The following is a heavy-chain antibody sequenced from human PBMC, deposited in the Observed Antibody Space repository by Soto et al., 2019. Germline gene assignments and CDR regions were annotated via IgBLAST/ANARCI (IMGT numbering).Heavy chain of an antibody. D-gene: IGHD2-2*01. Sequence: SETLSLTCTVSGGSISSGGYYWSWIRQHPGKGLEWIGYIYYSGTTYYNPSLKSRVTISVDTSKNQFSLKLSSVSAADTALYYCARCSLVVVPAPGFDPWGRGTLVTSPQ. CDR3: ARCSLVVVPAPGFDP. J-gene: IGHJ5*02. V-gene: IGHV4-31*03. CDR2: IYYSGTT. CDR1: GGSISSGGYY.